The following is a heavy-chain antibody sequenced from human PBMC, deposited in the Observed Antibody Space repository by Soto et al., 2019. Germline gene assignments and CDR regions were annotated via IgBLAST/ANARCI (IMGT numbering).Heavy chain of an antibody. CDR2: IRSTAYGGTT. J-gene: IGHJ6*03. V-gene: IGHV3-49*03. CDR1: GFTFGDYA. CDR3: TRDNSVVVPAAQRGYYYYYYMDV. Sequence: EVQLVESGGGLVQPGRSLRLSCTASGFTFGDYAMSWFRQAPGKGLEWVGFIRSTAYGGTTEYAASVKGRFTISRDDSKSIAYLQMNSLKTEDTAVYYCTRDNSVVVPAAQRGYYYYYYMDVWGKGTTVTVSS. D-gene: IGHD2-2*01.